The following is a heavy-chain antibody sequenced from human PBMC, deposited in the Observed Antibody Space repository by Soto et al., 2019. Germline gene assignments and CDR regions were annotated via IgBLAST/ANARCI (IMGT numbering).Heavy chain of an antibody. D-gene: IGHD3-16*02. CDR3: ARDGDYVWGSYRWSDAFDI. V-gene: IGHV3-21*01. CDR2: ISSSSSYI. Sequence: EVQLVESGGGLVKPGGSLRLSCAASGFTFSSYSMNWVRQAPGKGLEWVSSISSSSSYIYYADLVKGRFTISRDNAKNSLYLQMNSLRAEDTAVYYCARDGDYVWGSYRWSDAFDIWGQGTMVTGSS. J-gene: IGHJ3*02. CDR1: GFTFSSYS.